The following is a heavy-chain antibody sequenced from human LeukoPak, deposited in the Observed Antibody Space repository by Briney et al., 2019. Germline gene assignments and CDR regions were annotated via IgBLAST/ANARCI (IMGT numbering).Heavy chain of an antibody. V-gene: IGHV4-59*01. D-gene: IGHD1-26*01. CDR2: IYYSGST. Sequence: SETLSLTCTVSGGSISPYYWSWIRQPPGKGLEWIGYIYYSGSTNYNPSLKSRLTISLDTSKKQFSLKLSSVTAADTAVYHCAKNGQSGFSFDPWGRGTLVTVSS. CDR3: AKNGQSGFSFDP. J-gene: IGHJ5*02. CDR1: GGSISPYY.